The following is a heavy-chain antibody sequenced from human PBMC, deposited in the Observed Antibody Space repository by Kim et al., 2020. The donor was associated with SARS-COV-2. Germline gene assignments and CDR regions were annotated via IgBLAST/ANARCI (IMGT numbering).Heavy chain of an antibody. CDR3: AYGRLYYYYGMDV. J-gene: IGHJ6*02. CDR1: GFTFSSYW. V-gene: IGHV3-7*01. Sequence: GGSLRLSCAASGFTFSSYWMSWVRQAPGKGLEWVANIKQDGSEKYYVDSVKGRFTISRDNAKNSLYLQMNSLRAEDTAVYYCAYGRLYYYYGMDVWGQGTTVTVSS. D-gene: IGHD4-17*01. CDR2: IKQDGSEK.